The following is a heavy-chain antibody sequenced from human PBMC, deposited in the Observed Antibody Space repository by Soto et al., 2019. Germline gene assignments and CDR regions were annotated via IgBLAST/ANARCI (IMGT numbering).Heavy chain of an antibody. CDR1: GGTFSSYT. CDR3: AREDYGDPAYYYYGMHV. Sequence: QVQLVQSGAEVKKPGSSVKVSCKASGGTFSSYTISWVRQAPGQGLEWMGRIIPILGIANYAQKFQGRVTITADKSTSTAYMELSSLRSEDTAVYYCAREDYGDPAYYYYGMHVWGQGTTVTVSS. CDR2: IIPILGIA. D-gene: IGHD4-17*01. J-gene: IGHJ6*02. V-gene: IGHV1-69*02.